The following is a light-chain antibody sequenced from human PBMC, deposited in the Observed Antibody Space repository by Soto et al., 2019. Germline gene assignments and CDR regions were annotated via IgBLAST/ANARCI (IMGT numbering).Light chain of an antibody. J-gene: IGKJ1*01. V-gene: IGKV3-20*01. CDR1: QSLSSSY. Sequence: EIVLTQSPGTLSLSPGERATLSCRASQSLSSSYLAWYQQKPGQTPRLLIYGASSRATGIPDRFSGGGSGTDFSLIISRLEPEDFAVYYCQQHGSSPPTFGQGTKVDIK. CDR3: QQHGSSPPT. CDR2: GAS.